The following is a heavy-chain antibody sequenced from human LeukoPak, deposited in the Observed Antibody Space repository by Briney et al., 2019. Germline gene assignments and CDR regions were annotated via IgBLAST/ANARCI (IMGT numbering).Heavy chain of an antibody. V-gene: IGHV3-30*02. CDR2: IRYDGSNK. J-gene: IGHJ2*01. Sequence: RPGGSLRLSCAASGFTFSSYAMHWVRQAPGKGLEWVAFIRYDGSNKYYADSVKSRFTISRDNSKNTLYLQMNSLRAEDTAVYYCAKDIVLRFLEWPWYFDLWGRGTLVTVSS. D-gene: IGHD3-3*01. CDR1: GFTFSSYA. CDR3: AKDIVLRFLEWPWYFDL.